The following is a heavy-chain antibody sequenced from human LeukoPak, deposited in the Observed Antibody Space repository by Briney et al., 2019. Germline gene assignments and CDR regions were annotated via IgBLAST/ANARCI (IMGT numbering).Heavy chain of an antibody. CDR2: ISSSGSTI. CDR3: ARETSRYSYRDTCDY. J-gene: IGHJ4*02. V-gene: IGHV3-48*03. D-gene: IGHD3-16*02. CDR1: GFTFSSYE. Sequence: GGSLRLSCAASGFTFSSYEMNWVRQAPGKGREGVSYISSSGSTIYYADSVKGRFTISRDNAKNSLYLQMNSLRAEDTAVYYCARETSRYSYRDTCDYWGQGTLVTVSS.